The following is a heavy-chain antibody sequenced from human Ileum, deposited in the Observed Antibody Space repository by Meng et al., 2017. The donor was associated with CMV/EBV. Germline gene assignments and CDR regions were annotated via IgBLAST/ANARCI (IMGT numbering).Heavy chain of an antibody. J-gene: IGHJ4*02. CDR3: ARERELPWRYFDY. CDR1: GFTFSDYA. CDR2: ISYDGSNK. D-gene: IGHD1-26*01. V-gene: IGHV3-30*19. Sequence: GESLKISCVVSGFTFSDYAMHWVRQPPGKGLEWVAVISYDGSNKYYADSVKGRFTISRDNSKNTLYLQMNSLSAEDTAVYYCARERELPWRYFDYWGQGTLVTVSS.